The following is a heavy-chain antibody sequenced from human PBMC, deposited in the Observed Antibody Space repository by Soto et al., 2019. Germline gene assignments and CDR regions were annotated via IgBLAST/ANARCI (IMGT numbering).Heavy chain of an antibody. CDR2: ISYDGSNK. V-gene: IGHV3-30-3*01. D-gene: IGHD3-3*01. CDR1: GFTFSSYA. Sequence: GGSLRLSCAASGFTFSSYAMHWVRQAPGKGLEWVAVISYDGSNKYYADSVKGRFTISRDNSKNTLYLQMNSLRAEDTAVYYCARATPDYELWSGPDETQYTNWFAAWGQGTLVTV. J-gene: IGHJ5*02. CDR3: ARATPDYELWSGPDETQYTNWFAA.